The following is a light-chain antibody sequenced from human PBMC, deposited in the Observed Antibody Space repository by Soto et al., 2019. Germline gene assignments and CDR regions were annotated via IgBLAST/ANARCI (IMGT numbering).Light chain of an antibody. V-gene: IGKV3-15*01. CDR2: GAS. Sequence: EIVMTQSPATLSVSPGERATLSCRASQSFSSNLAWYQQKPGQAPRLLIYGASTRATGIPARFSGSGSGTEFTLTIRSLQSEDFAVYYCQQYNKWPLTFGQGTKVEIK. CDR3: QQYNKWPLT. J-gene: IGKJ1*01. CDR1: QSFSSN.